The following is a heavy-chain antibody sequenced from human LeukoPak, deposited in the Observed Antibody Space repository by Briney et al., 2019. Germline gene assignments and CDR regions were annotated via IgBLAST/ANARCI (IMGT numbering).Heavy chain of an antibody. D-gene: IGHD6-6*01. V-gene: IGHV4-34*01. J-gene: IGHJ4*02. CDR3: ARGIAARHDY. Sequence: PSETLSLTCAVYGGSFSGYYWSWIRQPPGKGLEWIGEINHSGSTNYNPSLKSRVTISVDTSKNQFSLKLSSVTAADTAVYYCARGIAARHDYWGQGTLVTVSS. CDR2: INHSGST. CDR1: GGSFSGYY.